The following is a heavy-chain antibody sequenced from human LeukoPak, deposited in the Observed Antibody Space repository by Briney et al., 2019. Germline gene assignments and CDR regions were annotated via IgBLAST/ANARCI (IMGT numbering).Heavy chain of an antibody. CDR1: GFTFSTYG. J-gene: IGHJ4*02. V-gene: IGHV3-30*02. Sequence: PGGSLRLSCAASGFTFSTYGMHWVRQAPGKGLEWVAFIRYDGSNKYYADSVEGRFTISRDNSKNTLYLQMNSLRAEDTAVYYCAKFLWFGESSGGQGTLVTVSS. D-gene: IGHD3-10*01. CDR3: AKFLWFGESS. CDR2: IRYDGSNK.